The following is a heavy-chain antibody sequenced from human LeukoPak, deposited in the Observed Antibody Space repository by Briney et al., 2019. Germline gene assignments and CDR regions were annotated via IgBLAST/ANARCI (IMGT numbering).Heavy chain of an antibody. Sequence: GGSLRLSCAASGFTFNNYAMHWVRQAPGKGLEWVSRINSDGSSTSYTDSVKGRFTISRDNAKNTLYLQMNSLRAEDTAVYYCARDLVPAAIHNWFDPWGQGTLVTVSS. CDR2: INSDGSST. J-gene: IGHJ5*02. V-gene: IGHV3-74*01. CDR1: GFTFNNYA. D-gene: IGHD2-2*01. CDR3: ARDLVPAAIHNWFDP.